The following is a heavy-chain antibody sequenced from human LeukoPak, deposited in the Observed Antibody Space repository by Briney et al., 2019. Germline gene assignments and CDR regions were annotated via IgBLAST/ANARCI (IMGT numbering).Heavy chain of an antibody. V-gene: IGHV3-48*01. D-gene: IGHD2-2*01. CDR1: GFTFSSYE. J-gene: IGHJ4*02. CDR3: ARELDLIVVVPAATHFDY. CDR2: ISSSSSTI. Sequence: GGSLRLSCAASGFTFSSYEMNWVRQAPGKGLEWVSYISSSSSTIYYADSVKGRFTISRDNAKNSLYLQMNSLRAEDTAVYYCARELDLIVVVPAATHFDYWGQGTLVTVSS.